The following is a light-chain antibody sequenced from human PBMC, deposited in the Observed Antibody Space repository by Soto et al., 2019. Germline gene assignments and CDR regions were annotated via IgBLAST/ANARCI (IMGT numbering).Light chain of an antibody. CDR3: QQDQIDWT. Sequence: DIRMTQSPSTLSASVGDRVSITCRASQRVNTCLDWYQQKPGKAPTLLIYDASRLQSGVPSSFSGSVSGTEFTLTISNLQPYDCATYEGQQDQIDWTFGQGTVV. J-gene: IGKJ1*01. CDR1: QRVNTC. CDR2: DAS. V-gene: IGKV1-5*01.